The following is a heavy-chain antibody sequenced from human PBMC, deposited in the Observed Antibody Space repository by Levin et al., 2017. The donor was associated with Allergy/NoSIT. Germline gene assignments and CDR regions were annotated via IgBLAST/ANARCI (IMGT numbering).Heavy chain of an antibody. CDR2: IKQDGREE. D-gene: IGHD3-10*01. V-gene: IGHV3-7*04. Sequence: PGGSLRLSCAASGFTFNTNWMSWVRQAPGKGLEWVANIKQDGREENYADSVKGRFTISRDNAKNSLFLQMNSLRAEDTAVYFCAKDTYGTFDFWGQGSLVTVSS. CDR1: GFTFNTNW. J-gene: IGHJ4*02. CDR3: AKDTYGTFDF.